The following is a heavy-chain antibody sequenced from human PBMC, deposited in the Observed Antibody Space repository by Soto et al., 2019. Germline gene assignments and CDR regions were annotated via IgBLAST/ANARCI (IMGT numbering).Heavy chain of an antibody. Sequence: QITLKESGPTLVKPTQTLTLTCTFSGFSLSTSGVGVGWIRQPPGKALEWLALIYWDDDKRYSPSLKSRLTITKDTSKNQVVLTMTNMDPVDTATYYCAQSGHDILTGYRVYYYYGMDVWGQGTTVTVSS. J-gene: IGHJ6*02. V-gene: IGHV2-5*02. CDR3: AQSGHDILTGYRVYYYYGMDV. CDR2: IYWDDDK. D-gene: IGHD3-9*01. CDR1: GFSLSTSGVG.